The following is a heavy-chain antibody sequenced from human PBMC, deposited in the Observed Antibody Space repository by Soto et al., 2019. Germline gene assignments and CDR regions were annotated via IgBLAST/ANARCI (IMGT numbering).Heavy chain of an antibody. D-gene: IGHD2-2*01. V-gene: IGHV4-59*08. CDR1: GGSISSYY. CDR3: ARVWCSGTSCYDIFGY. CDR2: IYYSGST. J-gene: IGHJ4*02. Sequence: SETLSLTCTVSGGSISSYYWGWIRQPPGKGLEWIGYIYYSGSTNYNPSLRSRVTISVDTSKNQFSLKLSSVSAADTAAYYCARVWCSGTSCYDIFGYWGQGTLVTVSS.